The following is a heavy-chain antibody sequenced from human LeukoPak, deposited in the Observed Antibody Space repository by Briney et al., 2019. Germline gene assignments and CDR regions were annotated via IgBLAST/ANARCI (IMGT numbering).Heavy chain of an antibody. V-gene: IGHV3-48*02. J-gene: IGHJ4*02. Sequence: GGSLRLSCAATGFTFTSYIMNWVRQAPGKGLEWLSCITTTGSTIYYADSVKGRFTVSRDNAKNSLYLQMNSLRDEDTAVYYCARSGQTDYWGQGTLVTVSS. CDR2: ITTTGSTI. CDR1: GFTFTSYI. CDR3: ARSGQTDY.